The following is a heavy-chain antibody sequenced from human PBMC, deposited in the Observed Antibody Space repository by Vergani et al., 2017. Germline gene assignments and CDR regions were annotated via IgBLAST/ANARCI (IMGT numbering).Heavy chain of an antibody. V-gene: IGHV5-51*01. CDR1: GYSFSSKW. D-gene: IGHD3-16*01. Sequence: EVQLVQSGAEVKKPGESLKISCKGSGYSFSSKWIGWVRQMPGKGLEWMGKIYPGDADTRYSPSFQGHVTFSVDKFINTAYLHWSSLKASDTAIYYCAGMISVWGGMSYFDWWGQGTLVTVSS. CDR2: IYPGDADT. CDR3: AGMISVWGGMSYFDW. J-gene: IGHJ4*02.